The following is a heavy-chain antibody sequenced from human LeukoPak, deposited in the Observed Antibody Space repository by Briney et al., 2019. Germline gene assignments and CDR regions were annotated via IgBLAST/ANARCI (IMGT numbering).Heavy chain of an antibody. J-gene: IGHJ4*02. CDR1: GFTFSSYA. CDR3: AKDHIVVVPADFDY. Sequence: GGSPRLSCAASGFTFSSYATSWVRQAPGKGLEWVSAISGSGGSTYYADSVKGRFTISRDNSKNTLYLQMNSLRAEDTAVYYCAKDHIVVVPADFDYWGQGTLVTVSS. D-gene: IGHD2-2*01. CDR2: ISGSGGST. V-gene: IGHV3-23*01.